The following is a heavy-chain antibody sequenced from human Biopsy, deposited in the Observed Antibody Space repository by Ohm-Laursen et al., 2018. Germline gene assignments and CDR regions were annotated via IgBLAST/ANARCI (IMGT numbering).Heavy chain of an antibody. D-gene: IGHD6-19*01. Sequence: GTLSLTCTVSGDSLTSGPENWSWIRQSPGQGLEYIGFIYSGGNTNYSPSLKDRVTMSVDTSKNQFSLKLSSVTAADTAIYYCARGMRSSGWPYFDSWGQGTLVTVSS. CDR1: GDSLTSGPEN. V-gene: IGHV4-61*01. CDR3: ARGMRSSGWPYFDS. CDR2: IYSGGNT. J-gene: IGHJ4*02.